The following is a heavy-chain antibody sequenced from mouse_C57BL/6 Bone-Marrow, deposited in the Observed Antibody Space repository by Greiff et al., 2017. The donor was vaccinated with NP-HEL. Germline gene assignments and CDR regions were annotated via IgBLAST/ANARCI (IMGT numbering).Heavy chain of an antibody. Sequence: QVQLQQPGAELVKPGASVKLSCKASGYTFTSYWMQWVKQRPGQGLEWIGEIDPSDSYTNYNQKFKGKATLTVDTSSSTAYMQLSSLTSEDSAVYYCARHYYGSSYNYWGQGTTRTVSS. CDR3: ARHYYGSSYNY. V-gene: IGHV1-50*01. J-gene: IGHJ2*01. CDR2: IDPSDSYT. CDR1: GYTFTSYW. D-gene: IGHD1-1*01.